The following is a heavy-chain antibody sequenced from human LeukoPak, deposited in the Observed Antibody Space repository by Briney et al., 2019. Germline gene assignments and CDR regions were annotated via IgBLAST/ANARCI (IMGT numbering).Heavy chain of an antibody. V-gene: IGHV3-30*04. CDR1: GFTFSSYA. D-gene: IGHD2-15*01. Sequence: PGGSLRLSCAASGFTFSSYAMHWVRQAPGKGLEWVAVISYDGSNKYYADSVKGRFTISRDNSKNALYLQMNSLRAEDTAVYYCARGFGVVAVAATKGKYNWFDPWGQGTLVTVSS. CDR2: ISYDGSNK. CDR3: ARGFGVVAVAATKGKYNWFDP. J-gene: IGHJ5*02.